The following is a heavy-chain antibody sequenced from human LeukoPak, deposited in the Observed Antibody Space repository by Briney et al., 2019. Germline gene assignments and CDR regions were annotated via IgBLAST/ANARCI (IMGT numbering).Heavy chain of an antibody. CDR3: ASGLYSSSWYDY. V-gene: IGHV1-69*05. CDR1: GDTGTGYF. J-gene: IGHJ4*02. CDR2: IIPIFGTA. Sequence: GASVKVSCKASGDTGTGYFVHWVRQAPGQGLEWMGGIIPIFGTANYAQKFQGRVTITTDESTSTAYMELSSLRSEDTAVYYCASGLYSSSWYDYWGQGTLVTVSS. D-gene: IGHD6-13*01.